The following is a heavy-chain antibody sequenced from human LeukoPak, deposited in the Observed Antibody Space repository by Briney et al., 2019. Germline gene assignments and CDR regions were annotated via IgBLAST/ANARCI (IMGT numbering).Heavy chain of an antibody. V-gene: IGHV1-2*02. Sequence: GASVKVSCKASGYTFTGYYMHWVRQAPGQGLEWMGWINPNSGGTNYAQKFRGRVTMTRDTSISTAYMELSRLRSDDTAVYYCAREDLYYDFWSPSPHSTNYGMDVWGQGTTVTVSS. CDR3: AREDLYYDFWSPSPHSTNYGMDV. D-gene: IGHD3-3*01. CDR2: INPNSGGT. CDR1: GYTFTGYY. J-gene: IGHJ6*02.